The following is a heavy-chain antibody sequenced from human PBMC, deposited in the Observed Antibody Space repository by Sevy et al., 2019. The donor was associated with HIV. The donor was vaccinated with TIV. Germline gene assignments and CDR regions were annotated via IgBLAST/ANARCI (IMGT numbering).Heavy chain of an antibody. CDR1: GFTFSYAW. CDR3: ITVDTPMIKVY. Sequence: GGSLRLSCAASGFTFSYAWMNWVRQAPGKGLEWVGRIKTKTDGGTTDYAAPVKGRFTISRDDSENTLYLQMNSLKTEDTAVYYCITVDTPMIKVYWGQRTLVTVSS. J-gene: IGHJ4*02. V-gene: IGHV3-15*01. D-gene: IGHD5-18*01. CDR2: IKTKTDGGTT.